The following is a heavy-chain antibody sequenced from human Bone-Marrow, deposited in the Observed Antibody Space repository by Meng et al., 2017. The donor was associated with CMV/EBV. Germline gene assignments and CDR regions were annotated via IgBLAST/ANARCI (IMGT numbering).Heavy chain of an antibody. CDR2: INPNSGGT. Sequence: ASVKVSCKASGYTFTGYYMHWVRQAPGQGLEWMGWINPNSGGTIYAQKFQGRVTMTRDTSISTASMELSRLRSDDTAVYYCARSHSSGTYSLVDYWGQGPRVTGSS. V-gene: IGHV1-2*02. J-gene: IGHJ4*02. D-gene: IGHD1-26*01. CDR3: ARSHSSGTYSLVDY. CDR1: GYTFTGYY.